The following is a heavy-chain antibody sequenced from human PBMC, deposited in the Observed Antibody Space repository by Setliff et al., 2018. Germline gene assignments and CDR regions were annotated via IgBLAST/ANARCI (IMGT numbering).Heavy chain of an antibody. CDR3: AKDRVPDGVWDFDY. J-gene: IGHJ4*02. Sequence: GGSLRLSCVGSGYIFGTYSLAWVRHVPGKGLLWVAGINQNGGLTFYADSVKGRFTISRDNSRNVVYLQMNNLRVEDTALYYCAKDRVPDGVWDFDYWGQGALVTVSS. V-gene: IGHV3-20*04. CDR2: INQNGGLT. D-gene: IGHD2-15*01. CDR1: GYIFGTYS.